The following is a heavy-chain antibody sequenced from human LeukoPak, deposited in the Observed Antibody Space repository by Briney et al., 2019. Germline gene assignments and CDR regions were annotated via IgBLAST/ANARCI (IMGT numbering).Heavy chain of an antibody. D-gene: IGHD2-15*01. CDR2: IIPIFGTA. J-gene: IGHJ6*02. CDR1: GGTFSSYA. Sequence: SVKVSCKASGGTFSSYAISWVRQAPGQGLEWMGGIIPIFGTANYAQKFQGRVTITADESTSTAYMELSSLRSEDTAVYYCARGYCSGGSCYGDYYYGMDVWGQGTTVTVSS. CDR3: ARGYCSGGSCYGDYYYGMDV. V-gene: IGHV1-69*13.